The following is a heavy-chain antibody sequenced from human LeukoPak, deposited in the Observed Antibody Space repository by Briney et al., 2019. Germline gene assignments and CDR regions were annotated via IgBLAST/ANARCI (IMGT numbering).Heavy chain of an antibody. J-gene: IGHJ6*03. CDR3: ARGPQTTVTTPPYYYYYMDV. Sequence: SETLSLTCTVSGGPISSSSYYWGWIRQPPGKGLEWIGSIYYSGSTYYSPSLKSRVTISVDTSKDQFSLKLSSVTAADTAVYYCARGPQTTVTTPPYYYYYMDVWGKGTTVTVSS. CDR1: GGPISSSSYY. D-gene: IGHD4-17*01. CDR2: IYYSGST. V-gene: IGHV4-39*07.